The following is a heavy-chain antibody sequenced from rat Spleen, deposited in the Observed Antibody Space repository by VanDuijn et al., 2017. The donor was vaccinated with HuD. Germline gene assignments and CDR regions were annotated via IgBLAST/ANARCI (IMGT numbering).Heavy chain of an antibody. Sequence: QVQLKESGPGLVQPSQTLSLTCTVSGFSLISHSVHWVRQPPGKGLEWMAGLWGDGNTNYSSALKSRLSISRDTSKSQVFLKMNNLQTEDTAIYFCTSPFRWFAYWGQGTLVTVSS. V-gene: IGHV2-1*01. CDR3: TSPFRWFAY. CDR1: GFSLISHS. CDR2: LWGDGNT. J-gene: IGHJ3*01.